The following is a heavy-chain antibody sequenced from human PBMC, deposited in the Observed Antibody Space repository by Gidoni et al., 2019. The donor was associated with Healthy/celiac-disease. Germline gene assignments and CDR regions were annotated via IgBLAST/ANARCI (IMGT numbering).Heavy chain of an antibody. CDR3: ARDYEATTYYYDYGMDV. CDR1: GFTFSSYS. D-gene: IGHD5-12*01. J-gene: IGHJ6*02. Sequence: EVQLVESGGGLVQPGGSLRLSCAASGFTFSSYSMTWVRQAPGKGLEWVSYISSSSSTIYYADSVKGRFTISRDNAKNSLYLQMNSLRDEDTAVYYCARDYEATTYYYDYGMDVWGQGTTVTVSS. V-gene: IGHV3-48*02. CDR2: ISSSSSTI.